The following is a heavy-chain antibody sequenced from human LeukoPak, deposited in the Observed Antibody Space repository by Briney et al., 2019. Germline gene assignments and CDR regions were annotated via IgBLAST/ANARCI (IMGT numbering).Heavy chain of an antibody. Sequence: ASVTVSCKPSGYTFTSYALSWVRQAPGQGLEWMGWISTYSGNTNYAQKLQGRITMTIETSTSTAYMELRSLRSDDTAVYYCARGGSRVVTYGNFDYWGQGTLVTVSS. CDR2: ISTYSGNT. J-gene: IGHJ4*02. D-gene: IGHD2-21*02. CDR1: GYTFTSYA. CDR3: ARGGSRVVTYGNFDY. V-gene: IGHV1-18*01.